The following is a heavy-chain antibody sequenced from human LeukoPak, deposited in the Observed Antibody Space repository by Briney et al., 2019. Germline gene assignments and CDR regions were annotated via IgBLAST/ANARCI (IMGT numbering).Heavy chain of an antibody. CDR2: INPSGGST. CDR1: GYTFTSYY. V-gene: IGHV1-46*01. CDR3: ARDGSYGGNAFDI. J-gene: IGHJ3*02. Sequence: ASVKVSCKASGYTFTSYYMHWVRQAPGQGLEWMGIINPSGGSTSYAQKFQGRVTMTRDTSTSTAYMELRSLRSDDTAVYYCARDGSYGGNAFDIWGQGTMVTVSS. D-gene: IGHD1-26*01.